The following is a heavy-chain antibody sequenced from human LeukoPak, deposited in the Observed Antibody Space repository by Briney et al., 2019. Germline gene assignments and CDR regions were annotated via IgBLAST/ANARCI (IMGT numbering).Heavy chain of an antibody. CDR1: GYTFTGYY. J-gene: IGHJ4*02. V-gene: IGHV1-2*02. CDR2: INPNSGGT. D-gene: IGHD4-17*01. CDR3: ARDKMTTISDY. Sequence: ASVKVSCKASGYTFTGYYLHWVRQAPGQGLEWMGWINPNSGGTNHAQKFQGRVTMTRDTSISTAYMELSRLRSDDTAVYYCARDKMTTISDYWGQGTLVTVSS.